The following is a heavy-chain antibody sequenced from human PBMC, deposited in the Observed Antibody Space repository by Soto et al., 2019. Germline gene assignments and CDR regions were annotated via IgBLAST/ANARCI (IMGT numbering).Heavy chain of an antibody. D-gene: IGHD1-26*01. CDR1: GFTFSNYA. V-gene: IGHV3-23*01. Sequence: EVQLLESGGGLVQPGGSLRLSCAASGFTFSNYAMSWVRQAPGKGLEWVSAISGSGGSTYYADSVKGRFTISRDNSKNTLYLQMNSLRAEDAAAYHCATGDHSASYYISWGQGTLVTFSS. CDR3: ATGDHSASYYIS. CDR2: ISGSGGST. J-gene: IGHJ5*02.